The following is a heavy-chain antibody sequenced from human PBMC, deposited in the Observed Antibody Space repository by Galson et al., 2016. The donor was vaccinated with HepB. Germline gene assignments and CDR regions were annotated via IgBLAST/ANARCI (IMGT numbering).Heavy chain of an antibody. D-gene: IGHD4-17*01. CDR1: GFIFSNYG. CDR2: ISGSGATT. V-gene: IGHV3-23*01. J-gene: IGHJ6*04. CDR3: GRDYPTVTNHYSYHVDV. Sequence: SLRLSCAASGFIFSNYGMSWVRQAPGKGLEWVSAISGSGATTFYADSAKGRFTASRDNSRNMLCLEINSLRAEDTALYYCGRDYPTVTNHYSYHVDVWGKGTAVTVSS.